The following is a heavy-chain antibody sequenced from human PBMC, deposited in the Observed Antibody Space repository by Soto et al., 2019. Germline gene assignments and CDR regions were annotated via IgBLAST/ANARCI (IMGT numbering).Heavy chain of an antibody. CDR1: GGSISGSY. Sequence: QVQLQESGPGLVKPSETLSLTCSVSGGSISGSYWSWIRQSPGKGLEWLGYVYYTGSTNYSPSLMSRVSISVDTSKNECSLRLSSVTAADTAVYFCARSVAVPGAHIDYWGQGTQVTVSS. CDR3: ARSVAVPGAHIDY. V-gene: IGHV4-59*01. D-gene: IGHD6-19*01. J-gene: IGHJ4*02. CDR2: VYYTGST.